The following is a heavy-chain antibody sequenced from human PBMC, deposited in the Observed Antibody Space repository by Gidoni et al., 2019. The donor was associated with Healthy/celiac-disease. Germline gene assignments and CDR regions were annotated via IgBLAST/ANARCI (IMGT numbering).Heavy chain of an antibody. V-gene: IGHV3-30-3*01. CDR3: AREGIAARPLDY. D-gene: IGHD6-6*01. J-gene: IGHJ4*02. CDR1: GFTFSRDA. CDR2: ISYDGSNK. Sequence: QVQLVESGGGVVQPGTSLRLSCAAFGFTFSRDAMHWVRQAPGKGLEWVAVISYDGSNKYYADSVKGRFTISRDNSKNTLYLQMNSLRAEDTAVYYCAREGIAARPLDYWGQGTLVTVSS.